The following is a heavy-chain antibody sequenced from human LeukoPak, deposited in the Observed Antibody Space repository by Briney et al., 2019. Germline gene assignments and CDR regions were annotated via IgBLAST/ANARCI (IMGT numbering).Heavy chain of an antibody. CDR3: AKEAYSSGWYWLDY. D-gene: IGHD6-19*01. J-gene: IGHJ4*02. V-gene: IGHV3-30*02. CDR2: IRYDGSNK. CDR1: GFTFSSYA. Sequence: GGSLRLSCAASGFTFSSYAMSWVRQAPGKGLEWVAFIRYDGSNKYYADSVKGRFTISRDNSKNTLYLQMNSLRAEDTAVYYCAKEAYSSGWYWLDYWGQGTLVTVSS.